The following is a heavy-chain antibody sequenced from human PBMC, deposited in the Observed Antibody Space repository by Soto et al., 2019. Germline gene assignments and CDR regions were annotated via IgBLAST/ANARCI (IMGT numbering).Heavy chain of an antibody. CDR1: GGTFSSYA. V-gene: IGHV1-69*13. D-gene: IGHD1-26*01. J-gene: IGHJ4*02. Sequence: SVKVSCKASGGTFSSYAISWVRQAPGQGLEWMGGIIPIFGTANYAQKFQGRVTITADESTSTAYMELSGLRSEDTAVYYCARLRIVGATTGFDYWGQGTLVTVSS. CDR2: IIPIFGTA. CDR3: ARLRIVGATTGFDY.